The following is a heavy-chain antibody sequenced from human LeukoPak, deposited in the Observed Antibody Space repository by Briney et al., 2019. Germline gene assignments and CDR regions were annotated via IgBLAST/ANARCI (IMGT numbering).Heavy chain of an antibody. V-gene: IGHV1-46*01. CDR3: ARDGGGFYFDY. D-gene: IGHD3-16*01. J-gene: IGHJ4*02. Sequence: ASVKVSCKASGYTFTGYYMHWVRQAPGQGLEWMGWINPSGGSTSYAQKFQGRVTMTRDMSTSTVYMELSSLRSEDTAVYYCARDGGGFYFDYWGQGTLVTVSS. CDR1: GYTFTGYY. CDR2: INPSGGST.